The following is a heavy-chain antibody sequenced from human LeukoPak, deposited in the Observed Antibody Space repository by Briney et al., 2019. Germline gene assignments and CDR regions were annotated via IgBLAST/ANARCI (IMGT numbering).Heavy chain of an antibody. J-gene: IGHJ3*02. D-gene: IGHD1-26*01. V-gene: IGHV3-23*01. CDR2: ISGSGGST. CDR3: AKGTGIVGATSDAFDI. Sequence: ETLSLTCAVYGGSFSGYYWSWVRQAPGKGLEWVSAISGSGGSTYYADSVKGRFTISRDNSKNTLYLQMNSLRAEDTAVYYCAKGTGIVGATSDAFDIWGQGTMVTVSS. CDR1: GGSFSGYY.